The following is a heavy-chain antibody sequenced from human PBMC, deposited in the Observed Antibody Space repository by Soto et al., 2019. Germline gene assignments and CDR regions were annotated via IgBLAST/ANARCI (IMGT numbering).Heavy chain of an antibody. J-gene: IGHJ4*02. CDR3: ARRAETNGWNGFGADKYYFDF. V-gene: IGHV1-8*01. Sequence: ASVKVSCKASGYTFTSYDIYWVRQATGQGLEWMGWMNPNTGNSGYAQKFQGRVTMTSDTSISTAHMELSSLRSEDTAVYYCARRAETNGWNGFGADKYYFDFWGQGTLVTVS. D-gene: IGHD1-1*01. CDR1: GYTFTSYD. CDR2: MNPNTGNS.